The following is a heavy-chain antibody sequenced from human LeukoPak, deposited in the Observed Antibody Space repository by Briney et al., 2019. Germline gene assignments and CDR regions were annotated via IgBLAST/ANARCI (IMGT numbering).Heavy chain of an antibody. Sequence: SGPTLVNPTQTLTLTCTFSGFSLSTSGVGVGWIRQPPGKALEWLALIYWNDDKRYSPSLKSRLTITKDTSKNQVVLTMTNMDPVDTATYYCAARTYYTQDYYYYMDVWGKGTTVTVSS. CDR1: GFSLSTSGVG. J-gene: IGHJ6*03. D-gene: IGHD3-3*01. V-gene: IGHV2-5*01. CDR3: AARTYYTQDYYYYMDV. CDR2: IYWNDDK.